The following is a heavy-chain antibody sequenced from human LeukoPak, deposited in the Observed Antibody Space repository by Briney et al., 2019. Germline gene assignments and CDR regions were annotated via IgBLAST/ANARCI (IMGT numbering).Heavy chain of an antibody. V-gene: IGHV3-23*01. J-gene: IGHJ5*02. CDR2: ISGSGGST. CDR1: GFTFSSYA. CDR3: ARFPFTPAVAATDRWFDP. D-gene: IGHD2-15*01. Sequence: GGSLRLSCAASGFTFSSYAMSWVRQAPGKGLEWVSAISGSGGSTYYADSVKGRFTISRDNSKNTLYLQMNSLRAEDTAVYYCARFPFTPAVAATDRWFDPWGQGTLVTVSS.